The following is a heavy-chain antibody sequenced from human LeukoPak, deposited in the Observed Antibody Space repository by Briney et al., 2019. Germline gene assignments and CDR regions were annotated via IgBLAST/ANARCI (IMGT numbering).Heavy chain of an antibody. CDR3: AREFSYYYDVIDY. V-gene: IGHV3-7*01. J-gene: IGHJ4*02. CDR2: IKQDGSEK. D-gene: IGHD3-22*01. CDR1: GFTFSSYW. Sequence: GGSLRLSCAASGFTFSSYWMSWVRQAPGKGLEWVANIKQDGSEKYYVDSVKGRFTISRDNAKNSLYLQMNSLRAEDTAVYYCAREFSYYYDVIDYWGQGTLVTVSS.